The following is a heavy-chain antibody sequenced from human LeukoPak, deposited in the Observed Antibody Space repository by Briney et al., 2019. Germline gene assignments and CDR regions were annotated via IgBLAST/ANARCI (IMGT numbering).Heavy chain of an antibody. D-gene: IGHD2-15*01. V-gene: IGHV3-21*01. CDR3: AKLDTLPDY. CDR2: ISSSSSYI. Sequence: VGSLRLSCAASGFTFSSYSMNWVRQAPGKGLEWVSSISSSSSYIYYADSVKGRFTISRDNAKNSLYLQMNSLRAEDTAGYYCAKLDTLPDYWGQGTLVTVSS. J-gene: IGHJ4*02. CDR1: GFTFSSYS.